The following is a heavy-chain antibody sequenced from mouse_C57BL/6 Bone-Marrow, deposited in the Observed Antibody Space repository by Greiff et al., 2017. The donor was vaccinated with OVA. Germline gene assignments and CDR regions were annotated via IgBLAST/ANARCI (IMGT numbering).Heavy chain of an antibody. Sequence: VQLQQPGTELVKPGASVKLSCKASGYTFTSYWMHWVKQRPGQGLEWIGNINPSNGGTTYNEKFKSKATLTVDKSSSTAYMQLSSLTSEDSAVYYCAREGLYYDYDGPWFAYWGQGTLVTVSA. CDR1: GYTFTSYW. CDR3: AREGLYYDYDGPWFAY. V-gene: IGHV1-53*01. CDR2: INPSNGGT. D-gene: IGHD2-4*01. J-gene: IGHJ3*01.